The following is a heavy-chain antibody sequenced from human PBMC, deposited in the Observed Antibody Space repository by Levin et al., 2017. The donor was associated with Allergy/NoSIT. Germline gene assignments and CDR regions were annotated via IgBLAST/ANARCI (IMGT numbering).Heavy chain of an antibody. CDR1: GFTFSNAW. J-gene: IGHJ3*02. D-gene: IGHD6-13*01. V-gene: IGHV3-15*01. CDR3: TTGPSSSLGRTFDI. Sequence: GGSLRLSCAASGFTFSNAWMSWVRQAPGKGLEWVGRVKSKRDGGTTDYAAPVKGRFTISRDDSKTTLYLQMNSLKTEDTAVYYYTTGPSSSLGRTFDIWGQGTMVTVSS. CDR2: VKSKRDGGTT.